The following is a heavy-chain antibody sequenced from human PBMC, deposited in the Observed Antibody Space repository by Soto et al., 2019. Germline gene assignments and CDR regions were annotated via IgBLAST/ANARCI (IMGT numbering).Heavy chain of an antibody. CDR2: IIPIFGTA. Sequence: SVKVSCKASGGTFSSYAISWVRQAPGQGLEWMGGIIPIFGTANYAQKFQGRVTITADKSTSTAYMELSSLRSEDTAVYYCARERMGATMRSAFDIWGQGTMVTV. D-gene: IGHD1-26*01. J-gene: IGHJ3*02. V-gene: IGHV1-69*06. CDR1: GGTFSSYA. CDR3: ARERMGATMRSAFDI.